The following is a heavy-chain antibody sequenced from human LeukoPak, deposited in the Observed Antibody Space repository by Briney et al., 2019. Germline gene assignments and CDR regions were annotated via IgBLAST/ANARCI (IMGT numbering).Heavy chain of an antibody. CDR1: GGSISSSSYY. Sequence: SETLSLTCTVSGGSISSSSYYWGWIRQPPGKGLEWIGSIYYSGSTYYNPSLKSRVTISVDTSKNQFSLKLSSVTAADTAVYYCASALPHYYDSSGSDAFDIWGQGTMVTVSS. V-gene: IGHV4-39*01. J-gene: IGHJ3*02. D-gene: IGHD3-22*01. CDR2: IYYSGST. CDR3: ASALPHYYDSSGSDAFDI.